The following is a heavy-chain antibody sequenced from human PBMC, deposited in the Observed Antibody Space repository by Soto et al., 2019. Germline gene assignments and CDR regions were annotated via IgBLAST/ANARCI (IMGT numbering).Heavy chain of an antibody. CDR3: ARFYSNPIDYYYYYNMDV. CDR1: GGSISSYY. V-gene: IGHV4-59*01. CDR2: IYYSGST. Sequence: SGTLSLTCTVSGGSISSYYWSWIRQPPGKGLEWIGYIYYSGSTNYNPSLKSRVTISVDTSKNQFSLKLSSVTAADTAVYYCARFYSNPIDYYYYYNMDVWGKETTITVSS. J-gene: IGHJ6*03. D-gene: IGHD1-26*01.